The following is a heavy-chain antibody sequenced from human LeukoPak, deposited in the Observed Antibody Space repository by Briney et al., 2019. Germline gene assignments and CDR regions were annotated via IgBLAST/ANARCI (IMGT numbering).Heavy chain of an antibody. D-gene: IGHD6-19*01. CDR3: ARTIAVAVVDY. CDR1: GGSFSGYY. Sequence: SETLSLTCAVYGGSFSGYYWSWIRQPPGKGLEWIGEINHSGSTNYNPSLKSRVTISVDTSKNQFSPKLSSVTAADTAVYYCARTIAVAVVDYWGQGTLVTVSS. V-gene: IGHV4-34*01. CDR2: INHSGST. J-gene: IGHJ4*02.